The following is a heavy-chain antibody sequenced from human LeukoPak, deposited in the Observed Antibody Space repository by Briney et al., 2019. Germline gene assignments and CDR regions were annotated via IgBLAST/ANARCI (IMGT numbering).Heavy chain of an antibody. CDR3: AKDVSFRRGHNFDASDV. CDR2: ITWGATDT. CDR1: GFKFPDSA. D-gene: IGHD5-24*01. J-gene: IGHJ3*01. Sequence: PGGSLRLSCSVSGFKFPDSAMHWVRQPPGKGLEWIALITWGATDTYYADSVRGRFTVSRDDSSSTLYLQMNSLRSEDTALYFCAKDVSFRRGHNFDASDVWGLGTMVIVSS. V-gene: IGHV3-43*01.